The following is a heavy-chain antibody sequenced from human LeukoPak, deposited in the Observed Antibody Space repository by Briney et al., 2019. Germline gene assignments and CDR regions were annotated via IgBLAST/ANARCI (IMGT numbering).Heavy chain of an antibody. CDR2: INHSGST. CDR1: GGSFSGYY. Sequence: SETLSLTCAVYGGSFSGYYWSWLRQPPGKGLEWIGEINHSGSTNYNPSLKSRVTISVDTSKNQFSLKLSSVTAADTAVYYCARGGYYYGSGRSRWFDPWGQGTLVTVSS. J-gene: IGHJ5*02. D-gene: IGHD3-10*01. V-gene: IGHV4-34*01. CDR3: ARGGYYYGSGRSRWFDP.